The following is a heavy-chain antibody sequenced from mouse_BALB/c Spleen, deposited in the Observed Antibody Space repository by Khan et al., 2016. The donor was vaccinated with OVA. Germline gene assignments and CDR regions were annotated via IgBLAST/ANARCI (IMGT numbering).Heavy chain of an antibody. J-gene: IGHJ3*01. CDR1: GYTFTSYW. V-gene: IGHV1-7*01. D-gene: IGHD1-1*01. Sequence: VQLQQSGAELAKPGASVKMSCKASGYTFTSYWMHWVKQRPGQGLEWIGYINPSTDYTEYNQKFKDKATLTVDKSSSTAYMQLTSLTSEDSAVDYGVNHGSSSAWFTYWGQGTLVTVSA. CDR2: INPSTDYT. CDR3: VNHGSSSAWFTY.